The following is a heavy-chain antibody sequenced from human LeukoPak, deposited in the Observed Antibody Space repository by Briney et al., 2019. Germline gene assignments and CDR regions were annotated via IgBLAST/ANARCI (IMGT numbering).Heavy chain of an antibody. CDR2: ISAYNGNT. Sequence: ASVKVSCKVSGYTLTELSMHWVRQAPGQGLEWMGWISAYNGNTNYAQKLQGRVTMTTDTSTSTAYMELRSLRSDDTAVYYCARDPPVYCSGGSCYGDYWGQGTLVTVSS. V-gene: IGHV1-18*01. J-gene: IGHJ4*02. CDR1: GYTLTELS. CDR3: ARDPPVYCSGGSCYGDY. D-gene: IGHD2-15*01.